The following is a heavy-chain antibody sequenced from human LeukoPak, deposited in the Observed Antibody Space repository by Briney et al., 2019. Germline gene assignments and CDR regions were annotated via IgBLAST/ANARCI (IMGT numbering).Heavy chain of an antibody. V-gene: IGHV4-30-2*01. Sequence: TLSLTCTVSGGSISSDGYSWSWIRQPPGKGLEWIGYIYHSGSTYYKPSLKSRVTISIDKSKSQFSLMLTSVTAADTAVYYCASLTYGKEFDYWGQGTLVTVSS. D-gene: IGHD4-17*01. J-gene: IGHJ4*02. CDR3: ASLTYGKEFDY. CDR2: IYHSGST. CDR1: GGSISSDGYS.